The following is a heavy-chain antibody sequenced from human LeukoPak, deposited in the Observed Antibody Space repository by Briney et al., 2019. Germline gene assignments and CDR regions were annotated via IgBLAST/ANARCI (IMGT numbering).Heavy chain of an antibody. V-gene: IGHV4-59*01. Sequence: SETLSLTCTVSGGSLNGYYWSWIRQPPEKGLEWIGYIYYRGSTNYNPSLKRRVTMSVDTSRNQFSLKLTSMTAADTAVYYCARADYDTSAYYYTFDYWGQGTLVTVSS. CDR3: ARADYDTSAYYYTFDY. J-gene: IGHJ4*02. CDR2: IYYRGST. CDR1: GGSLNGYY. D-gene: IGHD3-22*01.